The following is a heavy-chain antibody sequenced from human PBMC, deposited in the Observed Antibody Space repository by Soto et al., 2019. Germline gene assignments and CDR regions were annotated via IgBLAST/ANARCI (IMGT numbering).Heavy chain of an antibody. D-gene: IGHD5-18*01. Sequence: EVQLLESGGGLVQPGGSLRLSCAASGFTFSSYAMSWVRQAPGKWLEWVSALSGSGGSTYYADSVKGRFTISRDNSKNTLYLQMNSLRAEDKAVYYCAKGKGRSYWGMDVWGQGTTVTVSS. J-gene: IGHJ6*02. CDR3: AKGKGRSYWGMDV. CDR1: GFTFSSYA. V-gene: IGHV3-23*01. CDR2: LSGSGGST.